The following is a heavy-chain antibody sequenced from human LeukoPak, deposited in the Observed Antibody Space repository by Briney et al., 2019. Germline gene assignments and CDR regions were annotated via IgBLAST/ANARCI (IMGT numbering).Heavy chain of an antibody. CDR3: ARVTDYDFWSGPYYFDR. Sequence: GATVKVSCKASGYTFTSYYMHWVRHAPGQGLEWRGIMNPSGGSTSYAQKFQGRVTMTRDTSASTVYMELSSLRSEDTAVYYCARVTDYDFWSGPYYFDRWGQGSLVTVSS. CDR1: GYTFTSYY. V-gene: IGHV1-46*03. D-gene: IGHD3-3*01. J-gene: IGHJ4*02. CDR2: MNPSGGST.